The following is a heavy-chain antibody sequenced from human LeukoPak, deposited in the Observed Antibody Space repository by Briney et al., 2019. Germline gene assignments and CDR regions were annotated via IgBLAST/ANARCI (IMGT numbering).Heavy chain of an antibody. CDR3: ARVNPSMIVVV. Sequence: SETLSLTCTVSGGSISTYYWNWIRQPPGKGLEWIGYVYYSGRTNYNPSLKSRVTISIDTSKSQFSLKLSSVTAADTAVYYCARVNPSMIVVVWGQGTLVTVSS. CDR2: VYYSGRT. V-gene: IGHV4-59*01. D-gene: IGHD3-22*01. CDR1: GGSISTYY. J-gene: IGHJ4*02.